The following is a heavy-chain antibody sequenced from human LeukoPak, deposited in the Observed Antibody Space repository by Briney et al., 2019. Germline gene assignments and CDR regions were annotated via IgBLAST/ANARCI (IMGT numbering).Heavy chain of an antibody. CDR3: ARDRVGATDYFDY. CDR1: EFTFSHYA. V-gene: IGHV3-30-3*01. D-gene: IGHD1-26*01. Sequence: GTSLRLSCAASEFTFSHYAMHWVRQAPGKGLEWVAVISYDGSNKYYADSVKGRFTISRDNSKNTLYLQMNSLRAEDTAVYYCARDRVGATDYFDYWGQGTLVTVSS. CDR2: ISYDGSNK. J-gene: IGHJ4*02.